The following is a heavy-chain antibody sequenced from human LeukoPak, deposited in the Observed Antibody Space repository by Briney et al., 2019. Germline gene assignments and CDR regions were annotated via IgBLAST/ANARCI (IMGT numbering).Heavy chain of an antibody. D-gene: IGHD6-6*01. J-gene: IGHJ3*02. CDR2: MNTNSSNT. Sequence: GASVTVSCKASGYTFTIYDINWGRQATGPGLERVGWMNTNSSNTGYAQKSQGRLTITANASISTDYMELSSLRSEAEAVYYCARVRGSSSGLDAFDIWGQGTMVTVSS. CDR1: GYTFTIYD. CDR3: ARVRGSSSGLDAFDI. V-gene: IGHV1-8*03.